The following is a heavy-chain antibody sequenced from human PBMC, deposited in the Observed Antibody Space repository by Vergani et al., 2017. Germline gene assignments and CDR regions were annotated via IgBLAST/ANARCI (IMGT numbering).Heavy chain of an antibody. CDR2: ISYDGSNK. D-gene: IGHD6-13*01. J-gene: IGHJ4*02. Sequence: QVQLVESGGGVVQPGRSLRLSCAASGFTFSSYAMHWVRQAPGKGLEWVAVISYDGSNKYYADSVKGRFTFSRDNSKNTLYLQMNSLRAEDTAVYYCARDGPGIAAAGTPLGYWGQGTLVTVSS. V-gene: IGHV3-30-3*01. CDR1: GFTFSSYA. CDR3: ARDGPGIAAAGTPLGY.